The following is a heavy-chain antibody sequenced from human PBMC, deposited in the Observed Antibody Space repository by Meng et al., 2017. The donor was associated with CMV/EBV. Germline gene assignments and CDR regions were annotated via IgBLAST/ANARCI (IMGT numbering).Heavy chain of an antibody. D-gene: IGHD2-2*01. V-gene: IGHV3-30*02. CDR2: IRYDGSNK. CDR3: AKDKEGGPAAHYRGGFDY. CDR1: GFTFSSYG. Sequence: GGSLRLSCAASGFTFSSYGMHWVRQAPGKGLEWVAFIRYDGSNKYYADSVKGRFTISRDNSKNTLYLQMNSLRAEDTAVYYCAKDKEGGPAAHYRGGFDYWGQGTLVTVSS. J-gene: IGHJ4*02.